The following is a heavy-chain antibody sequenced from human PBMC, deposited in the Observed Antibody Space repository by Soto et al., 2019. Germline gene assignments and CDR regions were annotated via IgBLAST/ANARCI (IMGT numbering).Heavy chain of an antibody. CDR3: ARGFPESYYYDSSGYYP. CDR1: GGSISSGGYS. CDR2: IYHSGST. Sequence: SETLSLTCAVSGGSISSGGYSGSWIRQPPGKGLEWIGYIYHSGSTYYNPSLKSRVTISVDRSKNQFSLKLSSVTAADTAVYYCARGFPESYYYDSSGYYPWGQGTLVTVSS. D-gene: IGHD3-22*01. V-gene: IGHV4-30-2*01. J-gene: IGHJ5*02.